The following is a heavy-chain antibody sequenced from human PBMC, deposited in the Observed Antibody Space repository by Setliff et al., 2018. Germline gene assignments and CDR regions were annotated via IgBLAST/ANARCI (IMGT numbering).Heavy chain of an antibody. D-gene: IGHD2-2*02. CDR2: TYHSGST. Sequence: SETLSLTCAVYGGSFSGYYWSWLRQPPGKGLEWIGETYHSGSTNYNPSLKSRVTISVDTSKNQFSLKLSSVTAADTAVYYCARDRQYCSSPTCYSSYFYYYGMDVWGQGTTVTVSS. J-gene: IGHJ6*02. CDR1: GGSFSGYY. CDR3: ARDRQYCSSPTCYSSYFYYYGMDV. V-gene: IGHV4-34*01.